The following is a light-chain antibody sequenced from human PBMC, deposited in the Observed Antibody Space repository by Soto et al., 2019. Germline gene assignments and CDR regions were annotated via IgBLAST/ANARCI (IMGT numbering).Light chain of an antibody. CDR2: GND. CDR1: SGSFASSS. V-gene: IGLV6-57*02. CDR3: AAWDDSLSGWV. J-gene: IGLJ3*02. Sequence: NFMLTQPHSVSESPGKTVTISCTGSSGSFASSSVQWFQQRPGSAPTCVIYGNDARPAGVPHRFSGSIDSSAKTASLTISGLQTEDEADYYCAAWDDSLSGWVFGGGTKVTVL.